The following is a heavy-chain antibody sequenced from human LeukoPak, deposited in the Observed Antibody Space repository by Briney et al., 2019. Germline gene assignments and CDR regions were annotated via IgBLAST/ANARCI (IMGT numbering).Heavy chain of an antibody. D-gene: IGHD1-26*01. V-gene: IGHV1-69*06. CDR2: IIPIFGTA. CDR1: GGTFSSYA. CDR3: ARDGIVGATTHYYYYMDV. Sequence: GASVKVSCKASGGTFSSYAISWVRQAPGQGLEWMGGIIPIFGTANYAQKFQGRVTITADKSTSTAYMELSSLRSEDTAVYYCARDGIVGATTHYYYYMDVWGKGTTVTVSS. J-gene: IGHJ6*03.